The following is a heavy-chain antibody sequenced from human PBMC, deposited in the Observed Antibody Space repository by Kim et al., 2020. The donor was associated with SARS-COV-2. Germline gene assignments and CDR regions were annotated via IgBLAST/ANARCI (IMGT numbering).Heavy chain of an antibody. D-gene: IGHD3-3*01. Sequence: ASVKVSCKASGYTFTSYYMHWVRQAPGQGLEWMGIINPSGGSTSYAQKFQGRVTMTRDTSTSTVYMELSSLRSEDTAVYYCARGNDFWSGYLPRPYYYYYGMDVWGQGTTVTVSS. CDR1: GYTFTSYY. J-gene: IGHJ6*02. CDR2: INPSGGST. CDR3: ARGNDFWSGYLPRPYYYYYGMDV. V-gene: IGHV1-46*01.